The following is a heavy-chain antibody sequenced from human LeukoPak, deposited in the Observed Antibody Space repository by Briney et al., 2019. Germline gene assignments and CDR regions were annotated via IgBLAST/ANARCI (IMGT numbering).Heavy chain of an antibody. CDR3: AKERAGYSGYDPFDY. CDR1: GFTFSNYA. CDR2: ISNTGNT. Sequence: GGSLRLSCAASGFTFSNYAMSWVRQAPRKGLEWVSSISNTGNTFYADSVKGHFTISRDNSKNTLYLQMNSLRAEDTAIYYCAKERAGYSGYDPFDYWGQGTQVIVSS. J-gene: IGHJ4*02. V-gene: IGHV3-23*01. D-gene: IGHD5-12*01.